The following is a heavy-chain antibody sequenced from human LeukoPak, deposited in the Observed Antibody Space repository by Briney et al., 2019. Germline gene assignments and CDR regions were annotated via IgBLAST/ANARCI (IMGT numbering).Heavy chain of an antibody. D-gene: IGHD6-25*01. J-gene: IGHJ6*02. V-gene: IGHV4-39*01. Sequence: PSETLSLTCTVSGGSISSSSYYWGWIRQPPGKGLEWIGNMYYSGSTYYNPSLKSRVTISVDTSKNQFSLKLSSVTAADTAVYYCARGRGNYYYYGMDVWGQGTTVTVSS. CDR2: MYYSGST. CDR3: ARGRGNYYYYGMDV. CDR1: GGSISSSSYY.